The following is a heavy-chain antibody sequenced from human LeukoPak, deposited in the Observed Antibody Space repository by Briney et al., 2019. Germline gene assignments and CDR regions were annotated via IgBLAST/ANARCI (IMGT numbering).Heavy chain of an antibody. J-gene: IGHJ4*02. V-gene: IGHV1-2*02. D-gene: IGHD1-20*01. CDR1: GYTFTGYY. CDR3: ARITGAIDY. Sequence: ASVTVSCKAYGYTFTGYYMHWVRQAPGKGLEWMGWINPNSGGTNYAQKFQGRVTMTRDTSISTAYMELSRLRSDDTAVYYCARITGAIDYWGQGTLVTVSS. CDR2: INPNSGGT.